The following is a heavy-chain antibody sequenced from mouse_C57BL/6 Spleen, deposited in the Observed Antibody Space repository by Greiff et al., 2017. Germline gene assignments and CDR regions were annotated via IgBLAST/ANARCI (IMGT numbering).Heavy chain of an antibody. Sequence: VQLQQPGAELVRPGSSVKLSCKASGYTFTSYWMHWVKQRPIQGLEWIGNIDPSDSETHYNQKFKDKATLTVDKSSSTAYMQLSSLTSEDSAVYYCARGLRYHPYYFDYWGQGTTLTVSS. CDR1: GYTFTSYW. CDR2: IDPSDSET. V-gene: IGHV1-52*01. CDR3: ARGLRYHPYYFDY. J-gene: IGHJ2*01. D-gene: IGHD1-1*01.